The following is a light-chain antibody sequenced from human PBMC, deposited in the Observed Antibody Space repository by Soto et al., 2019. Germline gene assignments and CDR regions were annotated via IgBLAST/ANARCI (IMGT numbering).Light chain of an antibody. CDR3: SSYTNINKRACV. J-gene: IGLJ1*01. CDR2: EVT. V-gene: IGLV2-14*01. Sequence: QSVLTQPASVSGSPGQSITIPCTGTSGDIGSYNRVSWYQQHPGKAPKLIIYEVTDRPSGVSNRFSGSKSGNTASLTISGLQAEDEAEYYCSSYTNINKRACVFGTGTRSPS. CDR1: SGDIGSYNR.